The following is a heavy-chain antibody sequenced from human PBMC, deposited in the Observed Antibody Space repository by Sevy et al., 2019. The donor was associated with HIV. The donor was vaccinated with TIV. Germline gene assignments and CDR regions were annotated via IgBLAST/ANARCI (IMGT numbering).Heavy chain of an antibody. Sequence: SETLSLTCTVSGGSISTSSYYWGWIRQPPGKGLEWIGSLYSTGSTSYTPSLRSGVIVSADTSKNQFSLKLDSVSAADTAVYYCATPRASSWTVGTRGYFDVWGRGTLVTVSS. D-gene: IGHD6-13*01. CDR1: GGSISTSSYY. CDR2: LYSTGST. CDR3: ATPRASSWTVGTRGYFDV. V-gene: IGHV4-39*01. J-gene: IGHJ2*01.